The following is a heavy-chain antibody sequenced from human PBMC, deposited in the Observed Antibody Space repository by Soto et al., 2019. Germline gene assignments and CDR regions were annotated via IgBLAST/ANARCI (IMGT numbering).Heavy chain of an antibody. CDR2: IYYSGST. V-gene: IGHV4-59*01. Sequence: PAQTLSLTCSVSAGSISRYYGSWNRQPPGKGLEWIGYIYYSGSTNCNPSLKSRVTISVDTSKNQFSLKLSSVTAADTAVYYCASQQDFFYFDYWGQGTLVTVSS. J-gene: IGHJ4*02. CDR1: AGSISRYY. CDR3: ASQQDFFYFDY.